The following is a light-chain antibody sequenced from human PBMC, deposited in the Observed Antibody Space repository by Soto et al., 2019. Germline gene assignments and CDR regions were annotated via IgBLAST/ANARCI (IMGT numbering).Light chain of an antibody. CDR1: QSVSSGY. J-gene: IGKJ1*01. CDR2: AAS. V-gene: IGKV3-20*01. Sequence: EIVLTQSPGTLSLSPGQRATLSCRASQSVSSGYLAWYQQKPGQAPRFLIYAASSRATGIPDRFSGSGSGTDFTLTISRLEPEDFAVYYCQQYDSSPRTFXQGTKVDIK. CDR3: QQYDSSPRT.